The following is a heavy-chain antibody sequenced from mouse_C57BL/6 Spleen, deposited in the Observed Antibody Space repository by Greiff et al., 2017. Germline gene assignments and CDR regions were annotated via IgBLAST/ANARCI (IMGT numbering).Heavy chain of an antibody. J-gene: IGHJ4*01. CDR2: IWSGGST. Sequence: QVQLKESGPGLVQPSQSLSITCTVSGFSLTSYGVHWVRQSPGKGLEWLGVIWSGGSTDFNAAFISRLSISKDNSKSQVFFKMNSLQADDTAIYYSARNGGSSSLYYAMDDWGQGTSVTVSS. CDR3: ARNGGSSSLYYAMDD. CDR1: GFSLTSYG. V-gene: IGHV2-2*01. D-gene: IGHD1-1*01.